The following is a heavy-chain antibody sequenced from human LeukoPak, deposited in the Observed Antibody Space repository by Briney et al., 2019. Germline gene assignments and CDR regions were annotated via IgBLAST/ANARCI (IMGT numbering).Heavy chain of an antibody. D-gene: IGHD3-22*01. J-gene: IGHJ4*02. V-gene: IGHV3-23*01. Sequence: TGGSLRLSCAASGFTFSSYAMSWVRQAPGKGLEWVSAISGSGGSTYYADSVKGRFTISRDNSKNTLYLQMNSLRAEDTAVYYCARAITMIVVAMGYWGQGTLVTVSS. CDR2: ISGSGGST. CDR3: ARAITMIVVAMGY. CDR1: GFTFSSYA.